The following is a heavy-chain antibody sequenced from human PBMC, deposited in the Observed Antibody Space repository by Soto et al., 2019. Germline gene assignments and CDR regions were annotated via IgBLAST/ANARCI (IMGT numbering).Heavy chain of an antibody. CDR2: IIPIFVTA. V-gene: IGHV1-69*01. CDR3: ASQGIKSSGWPPQRLSYYFYYGMDG. Sequence: QVQLVQSGAEVKKPGSSVKVSCKASGGTFSSYAISWVRQAPGQGLEWMGGIIPIFVTANYAQKLQGRVTITADESTCTACMELRSLRFEDTAVYYCASQGIKSSGWPPQRLSYYFYYGMDGWGQGTPVTGSS. J-gene: IGHJ6*02. D-gene: IGHD6-19*01. CDR1: GGTFSSYA.